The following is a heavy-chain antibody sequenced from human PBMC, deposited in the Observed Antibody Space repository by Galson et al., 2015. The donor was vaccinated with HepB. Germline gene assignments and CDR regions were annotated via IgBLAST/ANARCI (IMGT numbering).Heavy chain of an antibody. J-gene: IGHJ3*02. CDR1: GYTLTELS. CDR2: FDPEDGET. CDR3: ATASDSSGGSYYPDAFDI. D-gene: IGHD1-26*01. Sequence: SVKVSCKVSGYTLTELSMHWVRQAPGKGLEWMGGFDPEDGETIYAQKFQGRVTMTEDTSTDTAYMELSSLRSEDTAVYYCATASDSSGGSYYPDAFDIWGQGTMVTVSS. V-gene: IGHV1-24*01.